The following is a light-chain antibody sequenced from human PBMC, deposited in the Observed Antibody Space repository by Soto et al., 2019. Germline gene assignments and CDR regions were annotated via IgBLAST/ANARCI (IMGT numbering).Light chain of an antibody. V-gene: IGLV1-40*01. J-gene: IGLJ7*01. Sequence: QSVLTQPPSVSGAPGQRVTISCTGSGSNIGAGYDLHWYQQLPGTAPKLLIYGNSNRPSGVPDRFSGSKSGTSASLAITGLQAEDEADYYCQSYDSSLSGAVFGGGTQLTVL. CDR3: QSYDSSLSGAV. CDR2: GNS. CDR1: GSNIGAGYD.